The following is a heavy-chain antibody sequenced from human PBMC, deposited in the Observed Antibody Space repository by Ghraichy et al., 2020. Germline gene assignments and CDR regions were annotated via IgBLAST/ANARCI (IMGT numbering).Heavy chain of an antibody. V-gene: IGHV3-23*01. CDR3: AKGFSGAATVNYFDY. CDR2: ISGSGTRT. Sequence: GGSLRLSCATSGFTFRTYAMGWVRQAPGKGLEWVSSISGSGTRTEYADSVRGRFTISRDYSKSTLYLQMSSLRAEDTALYYCAKGFSGAATVNYFDYWGQGTLVTFSS. J-gene: IGHJ4*02. D-gene: IGHD6-13*01. CDR1: GFTFRTYA.